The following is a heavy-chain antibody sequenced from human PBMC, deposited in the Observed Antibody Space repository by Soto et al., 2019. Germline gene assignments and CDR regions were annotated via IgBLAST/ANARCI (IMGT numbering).Heavy chain of an antibody. CDR2: IIPIFGTA. CDR1: GGTFSSYA. V-gene: IGHV1-69*05. CDR3: ASSGYSSGWPYYYYYGMDV. J-gene: IGHJ6*02. Sequence: GASVKVSCKASGGTFSSYAISWVRQAPGQGLEWMGGIIPIFGTASYAQKFQGRVTITTDKSTSTAYMELSSLRSEDTAVYYCASSGYSSGWPYYYYYGMDVWGQGTTVTVSS. D-gene: IGHD6-19*01.